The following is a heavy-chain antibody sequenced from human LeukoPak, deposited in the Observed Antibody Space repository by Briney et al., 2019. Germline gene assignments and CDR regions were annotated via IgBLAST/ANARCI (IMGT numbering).Heavy chain of an antibody. V-gene: IGHV1-69*05. CDR1: GGTFSSYA. CDR2: IIPIFGTA. Sequence: SVKVSCKASGGTFSSYAISWVRQAPGQGLEWMGGIIPIFGTANYAQKFQGRVTITTDESTSTAYMELSSLRSEDTAVYYCATERGIQLHVPYWGQGTLVTVSS. CDR3: ATERGIQLHVPY. D-gene: IGHD5-18*01. J-gene: IGHJ4*02.